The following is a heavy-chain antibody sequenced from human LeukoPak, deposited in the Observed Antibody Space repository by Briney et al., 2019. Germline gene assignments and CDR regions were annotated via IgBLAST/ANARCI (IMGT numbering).Heavy chain of an antibody. CDR3: ASGGYCSSTSCPPPAGWFDP. CDR2: IYYGGST. D-gene: IGHD2-2*01. J-gene: IGHJ5*02. Sequence: SETLPLTCTVSGGSISSSSYYWGWIRQPPGKGLEWFGSIYYGGSTYYNPSLKSRVTIAVDTSKNQFSLKLSSVTAADTAVYYCASGGYCSSTSCPPPAGWFDPWGQGTLVTVSS. CDR1: GGSISSSSYY. V-gene: IGHV4-39*01.